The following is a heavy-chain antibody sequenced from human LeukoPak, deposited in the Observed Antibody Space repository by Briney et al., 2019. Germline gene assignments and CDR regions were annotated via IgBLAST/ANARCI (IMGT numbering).Heavy chain of an antibody. D-gene: IGHD3-22*01. Sequence: SQTLSLTCTVSGDSISSGDYFWSWIRQPAGKGLEWIGRISSSGSTNYNPSLKSRVTISVDTSKNQFSLKLSSVTAADTAVYFCARGPYSYDSSGAFDIWGQGTMVTVSS. J-gene: IGHJ3*02. CDR3: ARGPYSYDSSGAFDI. CDR2: ISSSGST. V-gene: IGHV4-61*02. CDR1: GDSISSGDYF.